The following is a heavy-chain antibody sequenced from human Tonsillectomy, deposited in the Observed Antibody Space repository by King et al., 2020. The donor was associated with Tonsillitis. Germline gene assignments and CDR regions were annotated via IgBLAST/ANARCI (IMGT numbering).Heavy chain of an antibody. CDR3: ARDSLLSFGVAGSYFDY. CDR1: GYSFTSYA. D-gene: IGHD3-10*01. J-gene: IGHJ4*02. Sequence: QLVQSGAEVKKPGASVKVSCKASGYSFTSYAISWVRQAPGQGLEWMGWISAYNGNTNYAQKLQDRVTMITDTSTNTVYMELRSLRSDDTAVYYCARDSLLSFGVAGSYFDYWGQGTLVTVSS. CDR2: ISAYNGNT. V-gene: IGHV1-18*04.